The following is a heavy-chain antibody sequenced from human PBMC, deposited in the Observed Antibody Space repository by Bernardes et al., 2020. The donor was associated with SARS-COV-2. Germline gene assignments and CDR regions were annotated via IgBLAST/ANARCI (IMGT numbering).Heavy chain of an antibody. V-gene: IGHV4-59*08. J-gene: IGHJ4*02. CDR1: GASITSYY. CDR2: VYYSGDT. CDR3: VRKYSGASCYDY. Sequence: SETLSLTCSVSGASITSYYWGWVRQSPGKGLEWIGHVYYSGDTTYNPSLRSRVVLSVDTSKSQFSLRLSSVTAADTGVYYCVRKYSGASCYDYWGQGTLVTVSS. D-gene: IGHD2-15*01.